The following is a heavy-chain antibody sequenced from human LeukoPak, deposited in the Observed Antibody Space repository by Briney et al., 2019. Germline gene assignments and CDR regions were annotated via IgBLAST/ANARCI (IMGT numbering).Heavy chain of an antibody. CDR2: IIWSGDST. Sequence: PGGSLRLSCAASGFTFDDYGMSWVRQAPGKGLEWVSGIIWSGDSTGYADSVKGRFTISRDNAKNSLYLQMNSLRAEDTALYYCARVGLYSGSYFDYWGQGTLVTVSS. CDR3: ARVGLYSGSYFDY. CDR1: GFTFDDYG. V-gene: IGHV3-20*04. J-gene: IGHJ4*02. D-gene: IGHD1-26*01.